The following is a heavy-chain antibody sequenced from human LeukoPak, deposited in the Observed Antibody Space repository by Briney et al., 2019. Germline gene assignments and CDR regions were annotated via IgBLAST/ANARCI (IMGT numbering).Heavy chain of an antibody. CDR3: ARESYDSSGYSYY. D-gene: IGHD3-22*01. CDR1: GGSISSYY. CDR2: IYYSGST. J-gene: IGHJ4*02. Sequence: PSETLSLTCTVSGGSISSYYWSWIRQPPGKGLEWIGYIYYSGSTNYNPSLKSRVTISVDTSKNQFSLKLSSVTAADTAVYYCARESYDSSGYSYYWGQGTLVTVSS. V-gene: IGHV4-59*12.